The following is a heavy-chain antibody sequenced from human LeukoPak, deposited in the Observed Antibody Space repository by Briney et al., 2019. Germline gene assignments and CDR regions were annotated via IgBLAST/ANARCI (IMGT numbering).Heavy chain of an antibody. CDR2: INPNSGGT. D-gene: IGHD5-18*01. CDR1: GYTFTGYY. CDR3: ARRSRGYSYGNFDY. Sequence: ASVKVSCKASGYTFTGYYMHWVRQAPGQGLEWMGWINPNSGGTNYAQKFQGRVTMTRDTSISTAYMELSRLRSDDTAVYYCARRSRGYSYGNFDYWGQGTLVTVSS. V-gene: IGHV1-2*02. J-gene: IGHJ4*02.